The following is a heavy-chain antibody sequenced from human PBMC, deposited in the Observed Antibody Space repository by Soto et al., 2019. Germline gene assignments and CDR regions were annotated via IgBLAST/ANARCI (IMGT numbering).Heavy chain of an antibody. CDR3: ARPGSGTYYSHFQH. CDR2: TYPGDSDT. J-gene: IGHJ1*01. V-gene: IGHV5-51*01. CDR1: GYSFSNYW. Sequence: GESLKISCKGSGYSFSNYWIAWVRQMPGKGLEWMGITYPGDSDTRYSPSFRGQVTISADKSISTAYLQWSSLKASDTAMYYCARPGSGTYYSHFQHWGQGTLVTVSS. D-gene: IGHD1-26*01.